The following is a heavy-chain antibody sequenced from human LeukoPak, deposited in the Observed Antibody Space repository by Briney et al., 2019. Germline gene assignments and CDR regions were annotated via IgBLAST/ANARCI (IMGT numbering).Heavy chain of an antibody. CDR3: ARDDRSWVANWFDP. Sequence: SETLSLTCTVSGGSISSYYWSWIRQPAGKGLEWIGRIYTSGSTNYNPSLKSRVTMSVDTSKNQFSLQLSSVTAADPAVYYCARDDRSWVANWFDPWGQGTLVTVSS. CDR2: IYTSGST. V-gene: IGHV4-4*07. CDR1: GGSISSYY. J-gene: IGHJ5*02. D-gene: IGHD3-16*01.